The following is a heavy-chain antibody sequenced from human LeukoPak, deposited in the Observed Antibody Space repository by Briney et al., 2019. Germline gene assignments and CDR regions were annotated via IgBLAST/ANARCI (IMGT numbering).Heavy chain of an antibody. CDR3: ARGRNSSSSRAYFDS. CDR1: GFTFSSYA. Sequence: GRSLRLSCAASGFTFSSYAMHWVRQAPGKGLEWVAVISYDGSNKYYADSVKGRFTISRDNSKNTLYLQMNSLRAEDTAVYYCARGRNSSSSRAYFDSWGQGTLVTVSS. J-gene: IGHJ4*02. D-gene: IGHD6-6*01. CDR2: ISYDGSNK. V-gene: IGHV3-30*01.